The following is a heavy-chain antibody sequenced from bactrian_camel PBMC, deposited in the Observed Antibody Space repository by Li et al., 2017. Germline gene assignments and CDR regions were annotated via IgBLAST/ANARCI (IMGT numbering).Heavy chain of an antibody. D-gene: IGHD2*01. CDR3: AAQNVARSGPSPKADFTY. CDR1: GYTAGRYC. V-gene: IGHV3S19*01. J-gene: IGHJ4*01. CDR2: IYTGSGTT. Sequence: DVQLVESGGGPVQAGESLRLSCKTSGYTAGRYCMGWFRQAPGKGLGWVASIYTGSGTTLYSDSVKGRFTISKDSAKNTLYLQMTGLKPEDTAVYYCAAQNVARSGPSPKADFTYWGQGTQVTVS.